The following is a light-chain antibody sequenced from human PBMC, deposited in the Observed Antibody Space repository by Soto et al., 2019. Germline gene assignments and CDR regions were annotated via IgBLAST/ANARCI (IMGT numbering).Light chain of an antibody. CDR1: QAIGIY. J-gene: IGKJ1*01. Sequence: DIKMTQSPSSLSTSVGDRVTITCRASQAIGIYLAWYQQKPGKVPKLLIYAASTLQSGVPSRLSGSGSGTDFTLTINSLQPEDVATYYCQKYSGAPPTFGQGTKVEIK. CDR3: QKYSGAPPT. V-gene: IGKV1-27*01. CDR2: AAS.